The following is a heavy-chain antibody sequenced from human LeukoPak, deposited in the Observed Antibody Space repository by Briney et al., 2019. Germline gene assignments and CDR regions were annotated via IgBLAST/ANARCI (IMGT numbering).Heavy chain of an antibody. CDR3: ARLGPTAVEGTILAYNWFDP. V-gene: IGHV4-39*01. J-gene: IGHJ5*02. D-gene: IGHD3-9*01. CDR2: IYYSGST. Sequence: SETLSLTCTVSGGSISSSSYYWGWIRQPPGKGLEWIGSIYYSGSTYYNPSLKSRVTISVDTSKNQFSLKLSSVTAADTAVYYCARLGPTAVEGTILAYNWFDPWGQGTLVTVSS. CDR1: GGSISSSSYY.